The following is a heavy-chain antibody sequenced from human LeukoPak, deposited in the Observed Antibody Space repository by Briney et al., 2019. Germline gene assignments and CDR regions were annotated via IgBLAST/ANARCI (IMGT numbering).Heavy chain of an antibody. V-gene: IGHV4-59*11. CDR3: ARLLAAAGTGWFDP. CDR1: GGSISSHY. D-gene: IGHD6-13*01. CDR2: IYYSGST. J-gene: IGHJ5*02. Sequence: PETLSLTCTVSGGSISSHYWSWIRQPPGKGLEWIGYIYYSGSTSYNPSLKSRVTISVDTSKNQFSLKLSSVTAADTAVYCCARLLAAAGTGWFDPWGQGTLVTVSS.